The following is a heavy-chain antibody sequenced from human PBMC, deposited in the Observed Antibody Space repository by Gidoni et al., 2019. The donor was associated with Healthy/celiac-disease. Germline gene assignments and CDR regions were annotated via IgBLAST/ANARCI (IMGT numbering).Heavy chain of an antibody. CDR3: AREYRSSWLTHYFYGMDV. CDR1: GFTVSSNY. D-gene: IGHD6-13*01. V-gene: IGHV3-53*01. Sequence: IQPGGSLRLSCAASGFTVSSNYMTWVRQAPGKGLEWVSVIYSGGSTYYADSVKGRVTISRDNSKNTLYLQMNSLRAEDTAVYYCAREYRSSWLTHYFYGMDVWGQGTTVTVSS. J-gene: IGHJ6*02. CDR2: IYSGGST.